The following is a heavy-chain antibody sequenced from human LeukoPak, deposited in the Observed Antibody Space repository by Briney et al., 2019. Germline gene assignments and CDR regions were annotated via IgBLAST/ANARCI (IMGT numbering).Heavy chain of an antibody. D-gene: IGHD6-13*01. J-gene: IGHJ4*02. CDR3: ASLLSFIAAAGTMSY. Sequence: GGSLRLSCAASGFTFSSYGMHWVRQAPGKGLEWVAVISYDGSNKYYADSVKGRFTISRDNSKNTLYLQMNSLRAEDTAVYYCASLLSFIAAAGTMSYWGQGTLVTVSS. CDR1: GFTFSSYG. CDR2: ISYDGSNK. V-gene: IGHV3-30*03.